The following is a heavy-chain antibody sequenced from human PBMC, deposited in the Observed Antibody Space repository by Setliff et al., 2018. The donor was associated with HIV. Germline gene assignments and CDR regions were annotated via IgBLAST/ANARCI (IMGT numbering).Heavy chain of an antibody. CDR1: GGSISSTNYY. D-gene: IGHD1-1*01. V-gene: IGHV4-39*07. CDR2: IYYSGTT. CDR3: ARDWNHYFDY. J-gene: IGHJ4*02. Sequence: LSLTCTVSGGSISSTNYYWGWIRQTPGKGLEWIGSIYYSGTTYYNPSLKSRVTMSVDTSKNQFSLKLTSVTAADTAVYYCARDWNHYFDYWGQGTLVTVSS.